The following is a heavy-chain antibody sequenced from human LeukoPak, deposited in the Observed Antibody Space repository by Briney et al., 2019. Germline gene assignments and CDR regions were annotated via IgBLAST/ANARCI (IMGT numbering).Heavy chain of an antibody. CDR3: AKVEQWLARSYFDY. CDR1: GGSISSGDYY. J-gene: IGHJ4*02. V-gene: IGHV4-30-4*01. D-gene: IGHD6-19*01. Sequence: PSETLSLTCTVSGGSISSGDYYWSWIRQPPGKGLEWIGYIYYSGSTYYNPSLKSRVTISVDTSKNQFSLKLSSVTAADTAVYYCAKVEQWLARSYFDYWGQGTLVTVSS. CDR2: IYYSGST.